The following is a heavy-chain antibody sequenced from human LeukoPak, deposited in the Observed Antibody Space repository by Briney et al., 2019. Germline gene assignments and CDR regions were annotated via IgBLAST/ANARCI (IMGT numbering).Heavy chain of an antibody. J-gene: IGHJ5*02. D-gene: IGHD3-9*01. CDR1: GFSFNSYT. V-gene: IGHV3-7*01. CDR3: ARGGARYLDS. Sequence: GGSLRLSCVASGFSFNSYTMSWVRQAPGKGLEWVAKMKEDGSEIYYVDSVKGRFTICRDNAKNSLCLQMSSLTVEDTAVYYCARGGARYLDSWGQGTLVTVSS. CDR2: MKEDGSEI.